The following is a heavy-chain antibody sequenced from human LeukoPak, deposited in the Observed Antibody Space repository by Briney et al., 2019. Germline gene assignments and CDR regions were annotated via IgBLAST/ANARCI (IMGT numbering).Heavy chain of an antibody. CDR1: GFTFSSYG. V-gene: IGHV3-30*03. CDR3: ARSGTIIHSPFDS. J-gene: IGHJ4*02. D-gene: IGHD3-10*01. CDR2: ISYDGSNK. Sequence: GGSLRLSCAASGFTFSSYGVHWVRQAPGKGLEWVAVISYDGSNKYYADSVKGRFTISRDNSKNTLYLQMNSLRAEDTAVYYCARSGTIIHSPFDSWGQGTLVTVSS.